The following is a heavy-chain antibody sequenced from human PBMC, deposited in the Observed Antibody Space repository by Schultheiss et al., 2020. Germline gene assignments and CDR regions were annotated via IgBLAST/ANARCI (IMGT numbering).Heavy chain of an antibody. CDR2: IHYSGGT. CDR3: ARSLGWDPSSGNDY. D-gene: IGHD6-19*01. Sequence: SETLSLTCTVSGGSISSGGYYWSWIRQHPGKGLEWIGYIHYSGGTYYNPSLKSRLTISVDTSKNQFSLKLSSVTAADTAVYYCARSLGWDPSSGNDYWGQGTLVTVSS. CDR1: GGSISSGGYY. J-gene: IGHJ4*02. V-gene: IGHV4-31*03.